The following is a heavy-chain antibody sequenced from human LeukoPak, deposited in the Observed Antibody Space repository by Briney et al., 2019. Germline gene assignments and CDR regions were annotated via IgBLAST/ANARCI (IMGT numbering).Heavy chain of an antibody. Sequence: PSQTLSHTCTVSGGSISSGDYYWSWIRQPPGKGLEWIGYIYYSGITYYNPSLKSRVTISVDTSKNQFSLKLSSVTAADTAVYYWARGANGGYYYYMDVGGKGTTVTVSS. CDR2: IYYSGIT. CDR1: GGSISSGDYY. J-gene: IGHJ6*03. V-gene: IGHV4-30-4*08. CDR3: ARGANGGYYYYMDV. D-gene: IGHD7-27*01.